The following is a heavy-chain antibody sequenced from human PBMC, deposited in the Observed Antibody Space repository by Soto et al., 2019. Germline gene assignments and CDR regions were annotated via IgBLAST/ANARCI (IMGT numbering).Heavy chain of an antibody. V-gene: IGHV1-58*02. D-gene: IGHD3-16*01. J-gene: IGHJ3*02. CDR2: IVVGSGNT. CDR3: ARALGGLDAFDI. Sequence: SVKVSCKASGFTFTSSAMQWVRQARGQRLEWIGWIVVGSGNTNYAQKFQERVTITRDMSTSTAYMELSSLRSDDTAVYYCARALGGLDAFDIWGQGTMVTVSS. CDR1: GFTFTSSA.